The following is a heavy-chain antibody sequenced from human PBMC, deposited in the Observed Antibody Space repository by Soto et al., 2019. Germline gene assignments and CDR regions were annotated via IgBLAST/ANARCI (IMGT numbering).Heavy chain of an antibody. CDR1: GFTFSNAW. D-gene: IGHD4-17*01. CDR3: TTGGATVVPKTYYYYGMDV. V-gene: IGHV3-15*07. CDR2: IKSKTDGGTT. J-gene: IGHJ6*02. Sequence: GGSLRLSCAASGFTFSNAWMNWVRQAPGKGLEWVGRIKSKTDGGTTDYAAPVKGRFTISRDDSKNTLYLQMNSLKTEDTAVYYCTTGGATVVPKTYYYYGMDVWGQGTTVTVSS.